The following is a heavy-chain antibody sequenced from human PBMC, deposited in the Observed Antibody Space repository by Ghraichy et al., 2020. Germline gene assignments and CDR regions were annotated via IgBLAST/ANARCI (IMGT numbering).Heavy chain of an antibody. CDR2: ISWNSGSI. V-gene: IGHV3-9*01. D-gene: IGHD3-16*01. J-gene: IGHJ6*02. Sequence: GGSLRLSCAASGFTFDDYAMHWVRQAPGKGLEWVSGISWNSGSIDYADSVKGRFTISRDNAKNSLYLQMNSLRAEDTALYYCAKDLGFRSYYYYAMDVWGQGTTVTVSS. CDR1: GFTFDDYA. CDR3: AKDLGFRSYYYYAMDV.